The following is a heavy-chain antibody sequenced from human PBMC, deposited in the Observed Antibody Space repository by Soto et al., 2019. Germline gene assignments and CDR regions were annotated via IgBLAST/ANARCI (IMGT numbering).Heavy chain of an antibody. V-gene: IGHV4-59*01. CDR2: IFHTGGT. Sequence: QVQLQESGPGLVKPSETLSLTCTVSRGSISGSYWSWIRQPPGKGLEWIGCIFHTGGTTYSPALNSRVTISLDTSKSQLSLNLSSVTAADTAVYYCARWAGFNRGSNYFDYWGQGTPVTVSS. D-gene: IGHD1-26*01. CDR3: ARWAGFNRGSNYFDY. J-gene: IGHJ4*02. CDR1: RGSISGSY.